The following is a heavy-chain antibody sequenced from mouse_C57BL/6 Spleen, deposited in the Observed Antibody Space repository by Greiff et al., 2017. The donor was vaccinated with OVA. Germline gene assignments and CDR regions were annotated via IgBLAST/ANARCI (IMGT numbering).Heavy chain of an antibody. J-gene: IGHJ2*01. CDR1: GYAFSSPW. D-gene: IGHD2-4*01. V-gene: IGHV1-82*01. Sequence: VQLQQSGPELVKPGASVKISCKASGYAFSSPWMNWVKQRPGKGLEWIGRMYPGDGDTNYNGKFKGKATLTADESSSTAYMQLSSLTSEDSAVYFCAKMITTTGYYFDYWGQGTTLTVSS. CDR2: MYPGDGDT. CDR3: AKMITTTGYYFDY.